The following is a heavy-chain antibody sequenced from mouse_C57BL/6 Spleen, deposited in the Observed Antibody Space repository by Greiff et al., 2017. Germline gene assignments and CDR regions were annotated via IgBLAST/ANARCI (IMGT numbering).Heavy chain of an antibody. CDR2: IDPENGDT. Sequence: VQLQQPGAELVRPGASVKLSCTASGFNIKDDYMHWVKQRPEQGLEWIGWIDPENGDTEYASKFQGKATITADTSSNTAYLQLSSLTSEDTAVYYCTTTLYGSSLYWYFDVWGTGTTVTFSS. V-gene: IGHV14-4*01. J-gene: IGHJ1*03. CDR1: GFNIKDDY. CDR3: TTTLYGSSLYWYFDV. D-gene: IGHD1-1*01.